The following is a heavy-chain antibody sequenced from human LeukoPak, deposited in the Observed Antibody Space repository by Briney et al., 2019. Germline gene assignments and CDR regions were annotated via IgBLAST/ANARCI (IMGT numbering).Heavy chain of an antibody. J-gene: IGHJ4*02. CDR2: INPNSGGT. CDR1: GYTFTGYY. Sequence: VSVKVSCKASGYTFTGYYMHWVRQAPGQGLEWMGWINPNSGGTNYAQKFQGRVTMTRDTSISTAYMELSRLRSDDTAVYYCALTIAVAGQIDYWGQGTLVTVSS. CDR3: ALTIAVAGQIDY. V-gene: IGHV1-2*02. D-gene: IGHD6-19*01.